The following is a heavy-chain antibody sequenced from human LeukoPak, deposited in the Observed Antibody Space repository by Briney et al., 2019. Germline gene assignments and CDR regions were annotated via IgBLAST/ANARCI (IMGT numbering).Heavy chain of an antibody. CDR1: GFTFGDYT. D-gene: IGHD6-13*01. CDR3: TTQTRIAAAYY. J-gene: IGHJ4*02. CDR2: IRSEAYGGTT. Sequence: GGSLRLSCTVSGFTFGDYTMSWVRQAPGKGLEWVGFIRSEAYGGTTEYAASVKGRFTISRDDSKSIAYLQMNSLKTEDTAVYYCTTQTRIAAAYYWGQGTLVTVSS. V-gene: IGHV3-49*04.